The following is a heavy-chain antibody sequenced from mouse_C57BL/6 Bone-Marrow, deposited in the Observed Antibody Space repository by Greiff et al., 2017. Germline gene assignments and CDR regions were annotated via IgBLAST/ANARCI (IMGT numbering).Heavy chain of an antibody. CDR3: ARGSYGNYGVFGY. CDR1: GYTFTSYG. CDR2: IYPRSGNT. J-gene: IGHJ2*01. Sequence: QVQLQQSGAELARPGASVKLSCKASGYTFTSYGISWVKQRTGQGLEWIGEIYPRSGNTYYNEKFKGKATLTADKSSSTAYMELRSLTSEDSAVYFCARGSYGNYGVFGYWGQGTTLTVSS. D-gene: IGHD2-1*01. V-gene: IGHV1-81*01.